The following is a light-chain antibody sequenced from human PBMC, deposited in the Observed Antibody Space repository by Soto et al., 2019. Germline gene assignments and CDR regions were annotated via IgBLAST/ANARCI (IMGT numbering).Light chain of an antibody. Sequence: QSVLTQPPSVSGAPGQRVTISCTGSSSNIGAGYDVHWYQQLPGTAPKLLIYGNINRPSGVPDRFSGSKSGTSASLAITGLQAEDEADYYCCSYAGSSTLVVFGGGTKLTVL. CDR2: GNI. CDR1: SSNIGAGYD. CDR3: CSYAGSSTLVV. J-gene: IGLJ2*01. V-gene: IGLV1-40*01.